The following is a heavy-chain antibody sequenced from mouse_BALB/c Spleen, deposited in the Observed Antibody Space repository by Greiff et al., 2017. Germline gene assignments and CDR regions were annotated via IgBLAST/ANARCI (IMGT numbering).Heavy chain of an antibody. CDR1: GYSFTSYW. CDR3: GITTVDYAMDY. Sequence: EVQLQQSGTVLARPGASVKMSCKASGYSFTSYWMHWVKQRPGQGLEWIGAIYPGNSDTSYNQKFKGKAKLTAVTSASTAYMELSSLTNEDSAVYYCGITTVDYAMDYWGQGTSVTVSS. CDR2: IYPGNSDT. V-gene: IGHV1-5*01. D-gene: IGHD1-1*01. J-gene: IGHJ4*01.